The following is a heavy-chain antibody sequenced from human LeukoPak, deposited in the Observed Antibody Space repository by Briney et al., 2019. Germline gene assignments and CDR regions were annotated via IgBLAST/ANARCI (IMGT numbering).Heavy chain of an antibody. CDR3: ARDLTTDDY. Sequence: GGSLRLSCAASGFTFSTYSMNWVRQAPGKGLEWVSYISSSSTTMYYADSVKGRFTISRDNAKKLLYLQMSSLRDEDTAVYYCARDLTTDDYWGQGTRVTVSS. CDR1: GFTFSTYS. V-gene: IGHV3-48*02. CDR2: ISSSSTTM. D-gene: IGHD4-17*01. J-gene: IGHJ4*02.